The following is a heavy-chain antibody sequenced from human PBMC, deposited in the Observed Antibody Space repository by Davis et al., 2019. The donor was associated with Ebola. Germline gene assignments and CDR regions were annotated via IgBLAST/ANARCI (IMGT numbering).Heavy chain of an antibody. CDR2: IHEDGSQR. CDR1: GFIFSDNW. Sequence: PGGSLRLSCAASGFIFSDNWMNWVRQAPGKGLEWVANIHEDGSQRNYVDSVRGRFTISRDNAKNTVFLQMNSVRAEDTAVYYCVRGHYDEYWGQGTLVTVSS. V-gene: IGHV3-7*01. D-gene: IGHD3-22*01. J-gene: IGHJ4*02. CDR3: VRGHYDEY.